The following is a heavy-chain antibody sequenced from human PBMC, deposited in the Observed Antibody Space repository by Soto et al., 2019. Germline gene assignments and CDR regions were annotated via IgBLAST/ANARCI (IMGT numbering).Heavy chain of an antibody. D-gene: IGHD6-19*01. J-gene: IGHJ5*02. V-gene: IGHV4-34*01. Sequence: QVQLQQWGAGLLKPAETLSLTCAVYGGSVIGYHWIWIRQPPVKGLERIGEINHSGSTGYNPSLKGRVTISLDTSKIQDSLKLGSVTAADTAVNYCARGRKRVTVVGDRAVYAYWFDPWGQGTLVSVSS. CDR2: INHSGST. CDR1: GGSVIGYH. CDR3: ARGRKRVTVVGDRAVYAYWFDP.